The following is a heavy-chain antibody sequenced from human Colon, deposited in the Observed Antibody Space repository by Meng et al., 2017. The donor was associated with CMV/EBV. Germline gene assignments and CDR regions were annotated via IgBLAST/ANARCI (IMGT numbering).Heavy chain of an antibody. CDR2: ISHDGKNK. CDR3: ARASNSSFDP. V-gene: IGHV3-30*04. D-gene: IGHD4-11*01. J-gene: IGHJ5*02. CDR1: GFSFNAYP. Sequence: GGSLRLACAASGFSFNAYPIHWVRQAPGKGLGWVAIISHDGKNKFYAESVKGRFTISRDNSQNTVSLHMNTLGGDDSGLSYCARASNSSFDPWGQGTLVTVSS.